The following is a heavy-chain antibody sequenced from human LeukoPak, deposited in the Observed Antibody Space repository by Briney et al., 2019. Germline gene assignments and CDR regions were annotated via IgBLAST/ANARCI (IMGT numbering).Heavy chain of an antibody. J-gene: IGHJ5*02. CDR3: ARDSRILWFGESSLGNWFDP. D-gene: IGHD3-10*01. CDR2: ILYDGSNK. V-gene: IGHV3-30*04. Sequence: GRSLRLSCAASGFTFSSYAMHWVRQAPGKGLEWVAVILYDGSNKYYADSVKGRFTISRDNSKNTLYLQMNSLRAEDTAVYYCARDSRILWFGESSLGNWFDPWGQGTLVTVSS. CDR1: GFTFSSYA.